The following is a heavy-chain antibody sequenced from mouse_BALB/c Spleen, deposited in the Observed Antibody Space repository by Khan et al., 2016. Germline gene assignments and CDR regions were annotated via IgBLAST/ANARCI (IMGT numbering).Heavy chain of an antibody. CDR3: ARGGYGWFAY. Sequence: VQLQQSGAELVKPGASVKLSCTASGFNIKDTYMHWVKQRPEQGLEWIGRIDPANGNTKYDPKFQDKATVTSETSYNTAYLQLSSLTSEDTAVYYCARGGYGWFAYWGQGTLVTVSA. CDR1: GFNIKDTY. V-gene: IGHV14-3*02. D-gene: IGHD2-14*01. J-gene: IGHJ3*01. CDR2: IDPANGNT.